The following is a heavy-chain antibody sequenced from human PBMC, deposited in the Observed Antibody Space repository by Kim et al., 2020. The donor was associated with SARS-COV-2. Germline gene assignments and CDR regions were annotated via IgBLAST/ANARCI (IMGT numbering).Heavy chain of an antibody. Sequence: GRFTISRDNSKKTLYLQMNSLRAEDTAVYYCAKDVQYCSSTSCYMGMDYWGQGTLVTVSS. D-gene: IGHD2-2*02. J-gene: IGHJ4*02. CDR3: AKDVQYCSSTSCYMGMDY. V-gene: IGHV3-33*06.